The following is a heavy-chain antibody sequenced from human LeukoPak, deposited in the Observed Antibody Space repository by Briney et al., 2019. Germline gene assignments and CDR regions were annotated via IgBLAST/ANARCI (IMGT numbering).Heavy chain of an antibody. CDR2: ISSSGSTI. D-gene: IGHD4-17*01. V-gene: IGHV3-48*03. CDR1: GFTFSSYE. Sequence: GGSLRPSCAASGFTFSSYEMNWVRQAPGKGLEWVSYISSSGSTIYYADSVKGRFTISRDNAKNSLYLQMNSLRAEDTAVYYCARGGDYGSYYFDYWGQGTLVTVSS. J-gene: IGHJ4*02. CDR3: ARGGDYGSYYFDY.